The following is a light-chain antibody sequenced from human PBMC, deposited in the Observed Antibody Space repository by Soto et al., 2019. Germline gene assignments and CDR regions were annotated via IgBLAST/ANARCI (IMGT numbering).Light chain of an antibody. Sequence: DIQMTQSPSSVSASVGDRFTITFLSSQGISSYLAGYQQKPGKAPKLLIYAASTLQSGVPSRFSGSGSGTEFTLTISSLQPEDFATYYCQQLNSYPMITFGQGTRLEIK. J-gene: IGKJ5*01. CDR2: AAS. V-gene: IGKV1-9*01. CDR1: QGISSY. CDR3: QQLNSYPMIT.